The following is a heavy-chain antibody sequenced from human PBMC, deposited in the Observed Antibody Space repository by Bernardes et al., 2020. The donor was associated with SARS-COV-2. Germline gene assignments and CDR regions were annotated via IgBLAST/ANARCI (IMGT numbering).Heavy chain of an antibody. CDR3: ARASDSSGYHGMDV. J-gene: IGHJ6*02. D-gene: IGHD3-22*01. Sequence: GGSLRLSCAASGFTFSSYDMHWVRQAPGKGLEWVSGIGPAGDSYYPRSVKGRFTISRDNAKNSLYLQMNSLRAGDTSVYYCARASDSSGYHGMDVWGQGTTVTVSS. CDR2: IGPAGDS. CDR1: GFTFSSYD. V-gene: IGHV3-13*01.